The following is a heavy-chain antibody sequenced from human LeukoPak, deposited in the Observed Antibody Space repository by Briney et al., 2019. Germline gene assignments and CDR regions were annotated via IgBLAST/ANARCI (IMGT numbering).Heavy chain of an antibody. CDR1: GDSFSSSICY. CDR2: IYYSGST. CDR3: ARGTPQWHY. D-gene: IGHD2-8*01. J-gene: IGHJ4*02. Sequence: SETLSLTCTGSGDSFSSSICYWGWIRQPPGRGLEYIGSIYYSGSTYYNPSLKSRVTILRDTAKNRFSLKLSSVTATETAIYYCARGTPQWHYWRQGTLVTVPS. V-gene: IGHV4-39*07.